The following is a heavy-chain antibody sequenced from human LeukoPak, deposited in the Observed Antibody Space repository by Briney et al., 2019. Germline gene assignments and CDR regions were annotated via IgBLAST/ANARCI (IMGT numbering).Heavy chain of an antibody. D-gene: IGHD5-12*01. CDR1: GFTFSSYA. V-gene: IGHV3-23*01. CDR2: ISGSGGST. CDR3: ARHSGYALQFDY. Sequence: GGSLRLSCAASGFTFSSYAIYWVRQAPGKGLEWVSGISGSGGSTYFADSVKGRFTISRDNSKNTVYLQMNSLRAEDTAVYYCARHSGYALQFDYWGQGTLVTVSS. J-gene: IGHJ4*02.